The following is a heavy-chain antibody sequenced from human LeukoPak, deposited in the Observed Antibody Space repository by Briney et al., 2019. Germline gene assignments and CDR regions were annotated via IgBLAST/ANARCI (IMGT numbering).Heavy chain of an antibody. Sequence: GGSLRLSCAASGFTFSNYYMNWGRQAPGKGLEWVSSISPSSSAIYYADSVKGRFTISRDNAENSVYLQMNSLRDEDTAVYYCARQFSGWTTYWGQGTLVTVSS. D-gene: IGHD6-19*01. CDR1: GFTFSNYY. J-gene: IGHJ4*02. CDR3: ARQFSGWTTY. V-gene: IGHV3-48*02. CDR2: ISPSSSAI.